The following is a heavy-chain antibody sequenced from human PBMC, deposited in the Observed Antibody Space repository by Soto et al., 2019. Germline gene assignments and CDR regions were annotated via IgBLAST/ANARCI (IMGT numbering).Heavy chain of an antibody. CDR2: IEEDGSEK. D-gene: IGHD2-15*01. J-gene: IGHJ4*02. V-gene: IGHV3-7*03. CDR3: ARGQYGGKGY. CDR1: GFTFSSYW. Sequence: EVQLVESGGGLVQPGGSLRLSGAASGFTFSSYWMNWVRQAPGKGLEWVANIEEDGSEKNYVDSVKGRFIISRDNAKESLFLQMNSLRVEDTAVYYCARGQYGGKGYWGQGTLVTVSS.